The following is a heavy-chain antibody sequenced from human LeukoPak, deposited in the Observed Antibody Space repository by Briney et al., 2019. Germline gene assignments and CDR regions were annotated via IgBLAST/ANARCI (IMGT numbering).Heavy chain of an antibody. Sequence: ATVKVSCKASGFSFSTYGVNWVRQAPGQGLQWMGWIRTTDGNTHYAQNFQGRVTMTTDTSTNTAFLEMRSLRSDDTAVYYCARDATHADVYGSGSYRFEPWGQGTLVTVSS. CDR1: GFSFSTYG. D-gene: IGHD3-10*01. V-gene: IGHV1-18*01. CDR3: ARDATHADVYGSGSYRFEP. J-gene: IGHJ5*02. CDR2: IRTTDGNT.